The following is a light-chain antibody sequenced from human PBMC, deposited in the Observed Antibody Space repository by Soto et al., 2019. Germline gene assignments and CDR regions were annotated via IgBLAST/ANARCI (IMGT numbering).Light chain of an antibody. CDR3: QQYGSSPPVT. CDR2: GAS. Sequence: EIVLTQSPGTLSLSPGERATLSCRASQSVSSSYLAWYQQKPGQAPRLLSYGASSRATGIPDRFSGSGSGTDFPLTISRLEPEDFAVYYCQQYGSSPPVTFGGGTKVEIK. J-gene: IGKJ4*01. V-gene: IGKV3-20*01. CDR1: QSVSSSY.